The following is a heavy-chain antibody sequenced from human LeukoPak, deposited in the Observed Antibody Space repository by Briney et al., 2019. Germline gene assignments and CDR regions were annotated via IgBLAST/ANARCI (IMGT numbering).Heavy chain of an antibody. CDR3: AKDRAAAGRGFY. D-gene: IGHD6-13*01. CDR2: ISGSGGST. Sequence: GGSLRLSCAASGFTFSSYAMSWVRQAPGKGLEWVSAISGSGGSTYYADSVKGRFTIPRDNSKNTLYLQMNSLRAEDTAVYYCAKDRAAAGRGFYWGQGTLVTVSS. J-gene: IGHJ4*02. V-gene: IGHV3-23*01. CDR1: GFTFSSYA.